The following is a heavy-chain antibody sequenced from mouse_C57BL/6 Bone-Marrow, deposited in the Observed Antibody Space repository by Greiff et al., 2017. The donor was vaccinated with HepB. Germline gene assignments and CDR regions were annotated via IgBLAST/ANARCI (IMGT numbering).Heavy chain of an antibody. Sequence: QVQLKESGPGLVQPSQSLSITCTVSGFSLTSYGVHWVRQSPGKGLEWLGVIWSGGSTDYNAALISRLSISKDNSKSQVFFKMNSLQADDTAIYYCARISYDGYYVGYFDYWGQGTTLTVSS. CDR2: IWSGGST. D-gene: IGHD2-3*01. CDR1: GFSLTSYG. CDR3: ARISYDGYYVGYFDY. J-gene: IGHJ2*01. V-gene: IGHV2-2*01.